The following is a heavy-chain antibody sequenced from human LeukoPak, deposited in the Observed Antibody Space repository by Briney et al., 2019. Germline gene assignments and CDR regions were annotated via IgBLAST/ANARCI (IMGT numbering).Heavy chain of an antibody. CDR1: GFTFSSYW. Sequence: GGSLRLSCAASGFTFSSYWMHWVRQASGKGLEWVANIKIDGTEKYYVDSVKGRFTISRDNAKNSLYLQMKSLRAEDTAVYYCASDRFYFGVWGQGTLVTVSS. V-gene: IGHV3-7*05. D-gene: IGHD3-16*01. J-gene: IGHJ4*02. CDR2: IKIDGTEK. CDR3: ASDRFYFGV.